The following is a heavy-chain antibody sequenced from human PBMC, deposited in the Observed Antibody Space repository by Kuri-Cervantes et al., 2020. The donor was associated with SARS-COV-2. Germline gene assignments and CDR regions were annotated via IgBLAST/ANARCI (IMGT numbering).Heavy chain of an antibody. CDR3: ARISTYYFDY. Sequence: SETLSLTCAVYGGSFSGYYWSWIRQPPGKGLEWIGEINHSGSTNYNPSLKSRVTISVDTSKNQFSLKLSSVTAADTAVYYCARISTYYFDYWGQGTLVTVSS. V-gene: IGHV4-34*01. J-gene: IGHJ4*02. CDR1: GGSFSGYY. CDR2: INHSGST.